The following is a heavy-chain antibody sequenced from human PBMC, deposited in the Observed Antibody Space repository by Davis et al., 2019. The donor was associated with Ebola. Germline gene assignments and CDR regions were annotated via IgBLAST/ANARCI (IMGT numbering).Heavy chain of an antibody. D-gene: IGHD5-24*01. J-gene: IGHJ4*02. V-gene: IGHV5-51*01. CDR3: ARRGDGYNSYYFDD. Sequence: KVSCKGSGYSFTSYWIGWVRQMPGKGLEWMGIIYPGDSDTRYSPSFQGQVTISADKSISTGYLQWSSLKASDTAIYYCARRGDGYNSYYFDDWGQGTLVTVSS. CDR2: IYPGDSDT. CDR1: GYSFTSYW.